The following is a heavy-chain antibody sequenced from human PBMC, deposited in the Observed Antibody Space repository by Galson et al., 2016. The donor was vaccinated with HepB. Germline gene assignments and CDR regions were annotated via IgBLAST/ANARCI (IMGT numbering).Heavy chain of an antibody. CDR3: ARRDGAWGH. V-gene: IGHV5-51*01. CDR2: VYPADSDT. Sequence: QSGAEVKKSGESLKISCKTSGFHFPSNWIGWVRQLPGKGLEWMGIVYPADSDTKYSPSFQGQVTISVDKAISTAYLQWDSLKASDTAMYYCARRDGAWGHWGQGTRVTVSS. D-gene: IGHD4-17*01. J-gene: IGHJ4*02. CDR1: GFHFPSNW.